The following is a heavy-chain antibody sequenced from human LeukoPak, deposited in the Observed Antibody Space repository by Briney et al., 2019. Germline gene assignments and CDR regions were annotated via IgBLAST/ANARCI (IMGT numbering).Heavy chain of an antibody. J-gene: IGHJ4*02. D-gene: IGHD4-11*01. Sequence: SETLSLTCTVSGGSISSYYWSWLRQPPGKGLEWIGYIYYSGSTNYNPSLKSRVTMSVDTSKNQFSLKLSSVTAADTAVYYCARDAYSNYYFDYWGQGTLVTVSS. CDR1: GGSISSYY. V-gene: IGHV4-59*12. CDR3: ARDAYSNYYFDY. CDR2: IYYSGST.